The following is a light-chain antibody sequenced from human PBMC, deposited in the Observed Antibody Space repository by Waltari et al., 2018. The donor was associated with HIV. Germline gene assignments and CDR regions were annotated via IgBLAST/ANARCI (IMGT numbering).Light chain of an antibody. CDR3: QAWDSSTAV. CDR1: KLGDRS. CDR2: QDT. Sequence: SYELTQPPSVSVSPGQTASLTCSGDKLGDRSACWYYQKPGQSPVLVIYQDTKRPSGIPERFSGSNSGNTATLTISGTQAMDEADYYCQAWDSSTAVFGGGTKLTVL. J-gene: IGLJ2*01. V-gene: IGLV3-1*01.